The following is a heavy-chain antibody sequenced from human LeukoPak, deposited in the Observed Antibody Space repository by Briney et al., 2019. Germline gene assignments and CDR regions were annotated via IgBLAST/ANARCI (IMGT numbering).Heavy chain of an antibody. J-gene: IGHJ4*02. CDR3: ARPEDLILGATSQALESLDY. D-gene: IGHD1-26*01. CDR2: IYYSGST. Sequence: SETLSPTCTVSGGSISSYYWSWIRQPPGKGLEWIGYIYYSGSTNYNPSLKSRVTISVDTSKNQFSLKLSSVTAADTAVYYCARPEDLILGATSQALESLDYWGQGTLVTVSS. CDR1: GGSISSYY. V-gene: IGHV4-59*08.